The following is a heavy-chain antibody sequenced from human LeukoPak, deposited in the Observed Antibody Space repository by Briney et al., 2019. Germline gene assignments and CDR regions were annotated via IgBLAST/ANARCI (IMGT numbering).Heavy chain of an antibody. CDR1: GGSMSSSSYY. V-gene: IGHV4-39*01. J-gene: IGHJ5*02. CDR2: IFSSGTT. D-gene: IGHD3-10*01. CDR3: ASHGGSGSYPPVRDDP. Sequence: SETLSLTCTVSGGSMSSSSYYWAWIRQTPGEGLEWIGSIFSSGTTYYNPSLKSRVTISVDTSKNQFSLKLNSVTAADTAVFYCASHGGSGSYPPVRDDPWGQGTLVTVSS.